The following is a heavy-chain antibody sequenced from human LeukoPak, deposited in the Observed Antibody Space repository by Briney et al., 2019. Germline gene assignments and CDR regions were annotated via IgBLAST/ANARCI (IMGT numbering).Heavy chain of an antibody. Sequence: VGSLRLSCAASGFTFSSYGMHWVRQAPGKGLEWVAVIWYDGSNKYYADSVKGRFTISRDNSKNTLYLQMNSLRAEDTAVYYCARDNDPDYSSSPGWFDLWGQGTLVTVSS. CDR2: IWYDGSNK. V-gene: IGHV3-33*01. CDR3: ARDNDPDYSSSPGWFDL. J-gene: IGHJ5*02. CDR1: GFTFSSYG. D-gene: IGHD3-22*01.